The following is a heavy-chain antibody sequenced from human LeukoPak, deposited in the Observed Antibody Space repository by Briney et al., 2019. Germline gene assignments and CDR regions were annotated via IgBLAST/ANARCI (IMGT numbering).Heavy chain of an antibody. J-gene: IGHJ3*02. CDR3: ARESSGWRAFDI. Sequence: SETLSLTCTVSGGSISSYYWSWIRQPPGKGLEWIGYIYYSGSTNYNPSLKSRVTISVDTPKNQFSQKLSSVTAADTAVYYCARESSGWRAFDIWGQGTMVTVPS. D-gene: IGHD6-19*01. V-gene: IGHV4-59*01. CDR1: GGSISSYY. CDR2: IYYSGST.